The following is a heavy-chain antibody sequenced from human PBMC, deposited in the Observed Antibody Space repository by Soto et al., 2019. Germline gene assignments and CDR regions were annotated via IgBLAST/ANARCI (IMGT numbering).Heavy chain of an antibody. CDR3: ARGQKYSSSPDIGYYGMDV. J-gene: IGHJ6*02. Sequence: SETLSLTXAVYGGSFSGYYWSWIRQPPGKGLEWIGEINHSGSTNYNPSLKSRVTISVDTSKNQFSLKLSSVTAADTAVYYCARGQKYSSSPDIGYYGMDVWGQGTTVTVSS. V-gene: IGHV4-34*01. D-gene: IGHD6-6*01. CDR1: GGSFSGYY. CDR2: INHSGST.